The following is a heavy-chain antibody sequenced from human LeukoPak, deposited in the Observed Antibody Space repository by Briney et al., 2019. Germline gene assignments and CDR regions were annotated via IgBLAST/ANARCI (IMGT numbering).Heavy chain of an antibody. Sequence: ASVKVSCKASGGTFSSYAISWVRQAPGQGLEWMRGIIPIFGTANYAQKFQGRVTITADESTSTAYMELSSLRSEDTAVYYCARELLLGAFVIWGQGTMVTVSS. CDR3: ARELLLGAFVI. J-gene: IGHJ3*02. V-gene: IGHV1-69*13. CDR1: GGTFSSYA. D-gene: IGHD1-26*01. CDR2: IIPIFGTA.